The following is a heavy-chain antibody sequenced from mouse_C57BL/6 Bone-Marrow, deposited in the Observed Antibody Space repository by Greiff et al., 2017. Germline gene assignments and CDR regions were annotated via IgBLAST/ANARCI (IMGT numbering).Heavy chain of an antibody. V-gene: IGHV7-1*01. CDR2: SRNKANDYTT. CDR1: GFTFSDFY. Sequence: EVQGVESGGGLVQSGRSLRLSCATSGFTFSDFYMEWVRQAPGKGLEWIAASRNKANDYTTEYSASVKGRFIVSRETSQSILYLQMNALRAEDTAIYYCARDPYYYGSSFWYFDVWGTGTTVTVSS. D-gene: IGHD1-1*01. CDR3: ARDPYYYGSSFWYFDV. J-gene: IGHJ1*03.